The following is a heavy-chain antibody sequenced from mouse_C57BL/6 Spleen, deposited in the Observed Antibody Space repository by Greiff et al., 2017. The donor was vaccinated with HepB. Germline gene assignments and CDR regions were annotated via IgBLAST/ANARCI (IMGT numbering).Heavy chain of an antibody. CDR2: INPNNGGT. J-gene: IGHJ2*01. CDR1: GYTFTDYN. D-gene: IGHD2-1*01. CDR3: ARSDLLFDY. Sequence: VQLKESGPELVKPGASVKIPCKASGYTFTDYNMDWVKQSHGKSLEWIGDINPNNGGTIYNQKFKGKATLTVDKSSSTAYMELRSLTSEDTAVYYCARSDLLFDYWGQGTTLTVSS. V-gene: IGHV1-18*01.